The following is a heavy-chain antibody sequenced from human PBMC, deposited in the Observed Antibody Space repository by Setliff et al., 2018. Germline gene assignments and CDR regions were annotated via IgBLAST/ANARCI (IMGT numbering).Heavy chain of an antibody. CDR1: GFMFYTFG. V-gene: IGHV1-18*01. D-gene: IGHD3-3*01. Sequence: GASVKVSCKTSGFMFYTFGFSWVRHVPEQGFEWMGCISGYNGNTNYAQKFQDRVTVTMDTSTSTVYMELRSLRSDDTAVYYCARSSAPSVVLAADFDFWGRGTPVTVPQ. J-gene: IGHJ4*02. CDR3: ARSSAPSVVLAADFDF. CDR2: ISGYNGNT.